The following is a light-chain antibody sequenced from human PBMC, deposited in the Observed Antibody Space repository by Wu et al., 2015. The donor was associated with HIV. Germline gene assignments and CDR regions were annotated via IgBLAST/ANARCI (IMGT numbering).Light chain of an antibody. CDR3: QQRSNWPGT. CDR1: QNVSSY. CDR2: DTS. V-gene: IGKV3-11*01. J-gene: IGKJ4*01. Sequence: EIVLTQSPATLSLSPGERATLSCRASQNVSSYLAWYQQKPGQAPRLLIYDTSNRATGIPVRFSGSGSGTDFTLTINSLEPEDFAVYYCQQRSNWPGTFGGGTKVEIK.